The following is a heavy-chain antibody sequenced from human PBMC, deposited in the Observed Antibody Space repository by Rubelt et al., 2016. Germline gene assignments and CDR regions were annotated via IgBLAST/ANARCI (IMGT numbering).Heavy chain of an antibody. CDR1: GFTVSSNY. Sequence: EVQLVESGGGLVQPGGSLRLSCAASGFTVSSNYMSWVRQAPGKGLDWVSVIYSGGSTYYADSVKGRVTISRDNSKNTLYLQMNSLRAEDTAVYYCARDSSSSYDYWGQGTLVTVSS. CDR2: IYSGGST. V-gene: IGHV3-66*01. D-gene: IGHD6-6*01. J-gene: IGHJ4*02. CDR3: ARDSSSSYDY.